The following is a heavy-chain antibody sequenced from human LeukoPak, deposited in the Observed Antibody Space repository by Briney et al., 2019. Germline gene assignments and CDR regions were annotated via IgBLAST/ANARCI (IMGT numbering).Heavy chain of an antibody. CDR2: IYYSGST. CDR3: ARAYCGGDCYLFDY. V-gene: IGHV4-30-4*01. J-gene: IGHJ4*02. Sequence: SETLSLTCTVSGGSISSGDYYWSWIRQPPGKGLEWIGYIYYSGSTYYNPSLKSRVTISVDTSKNQFSLKLSSVTAADTAVYYCARAYCGGDCYLFDYWGQGTLVTVSS. CDR1: GGSISSGDYY. D-gene: IGHD2-21*02.